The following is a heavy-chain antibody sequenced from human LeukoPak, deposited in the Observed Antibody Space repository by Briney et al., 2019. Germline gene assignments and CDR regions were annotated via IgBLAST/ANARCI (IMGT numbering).Heavy chain of an antibody. CDR2: ISSSSDHI. Sequence: PGGSLRLSCAASGSTFSSYSMNWVRQAPGKGLEWVSSISSSSDHIAYADSLKGRFSVSRDNAKNSLYLQVDSLRAEDTAEYYCARGVVPAAFDYWGQGTLVTVSS. CDR1: GSTFSSYS. CDR3: ARGVVPAAFDY. D-gene: IGHD2-15*01. J-gene: IGHJ4*02. V-gene: IGHV3-21*01.